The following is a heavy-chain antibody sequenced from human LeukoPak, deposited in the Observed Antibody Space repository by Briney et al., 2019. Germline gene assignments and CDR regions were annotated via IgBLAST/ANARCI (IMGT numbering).Heavy chain of an antibody. CDR3: ARDYYESSASATFDY. CDR1: GFTFSTYT. CDR2: IASDTTYM. D-gene: IGHD3-22*01. J-gene: IGHJ4*02. Sequence: GGSLRLSCEASGFTFSTYTVNWVRQAPGKGLEWVSSIASDTTYMKYADSVKGRFSVSRDNAKNSVFLEMKSLRADDTAVYFCARDYYESSASATFDYWGRGTLVTVSS. V-gene: IGHV3-21*06.